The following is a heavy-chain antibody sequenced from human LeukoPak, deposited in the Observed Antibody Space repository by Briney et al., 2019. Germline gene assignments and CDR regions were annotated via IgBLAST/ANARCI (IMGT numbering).Heavy chain of an antibody. CDR1: GGTFSSYA. V-gene: IGHV1-69*13. CDR2: IIPIFGTA. CDR3: ASFTRYGSGSLFLDY. J-gene: IGHJ4*02. Sequence: GASVKVSCKASGGTFSSYAISWVRQAPGQGLEWMGGIIPIFGTANYAQKFQGRVTITADESTSTAYMELSSLRSEDTAVYYCASFTRYGSGSLFLDYWGQGTLVTVSS. D-gene: IGHD3-10*01.